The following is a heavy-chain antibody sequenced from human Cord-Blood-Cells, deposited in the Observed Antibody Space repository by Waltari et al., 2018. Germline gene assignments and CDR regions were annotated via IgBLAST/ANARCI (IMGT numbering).Heavy chain of an antibody. V-gene: IGHV3-23*01. J-gene: IGHJ2*01. Sequence: VQLLEAGGGLVPPGGSLRLSCSASGFTFSSYAMSWVRQAPGKGEEWVSAISGMGGSRYYEDSVKGRFTISRDNAKNTLYLQMNSLRAEDTAVYYCAKEGGTAAGRRWYFDLWGRGTLVTVSS. CDR1: GFTFSSYA. CDR3: AKEGGTAAGRRWYFDL. D-gene: IGHD6-13*01. CDR2: ISGMGGSR.